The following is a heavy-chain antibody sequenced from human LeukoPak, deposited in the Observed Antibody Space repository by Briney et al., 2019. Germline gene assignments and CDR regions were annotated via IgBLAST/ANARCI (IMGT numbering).Heavy chain of an antibody. J-gene: IGHJ4*02. Sequence: GGSLRLSCAASGFTFSSHAMSWVRQAPGKGLEWVSGISGSGGSTYYADSVKGRFTISRDSSKNTLYVQMNSLRAEDTAVYYCAKGRAGIDYWGQGTLVIVSS. V-gene: IGHV3-23*01. D-gene: IGHD6-19*01. CDR2: ISGSGGST. CDR3: AKGRAGIDY. CDR1: GFTFSSHA.